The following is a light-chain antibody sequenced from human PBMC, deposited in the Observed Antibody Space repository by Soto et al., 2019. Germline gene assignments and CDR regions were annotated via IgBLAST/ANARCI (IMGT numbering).Light chain of an antibody. CDR1: SNDIGAYDY. Sequence: QSALTQPASVSGSPGQSITISCTGTSNDIGAYDYVSWYQQHPGKAPKLMIYKVTSRPSGVSIRFSGSKSGRAASLTISGLQAEDEADYYCSSYSGISHWVFGGGTKVTVL. CDR2: KVT. J-gene: IGLJ3*02. CDR3: SSYSGISHWV. V-gene: IGLV2-14*01.